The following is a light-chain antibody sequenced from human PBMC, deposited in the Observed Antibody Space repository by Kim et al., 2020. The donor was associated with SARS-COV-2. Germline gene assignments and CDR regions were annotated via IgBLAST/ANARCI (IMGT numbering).Light chain of an antibody. J-gene: IGKJ1*01. V-gene: IGKV3-20*01. CDR2: GAS. CDR3: LQYGGSPRT. Sequence: LSPGEGATLPCRASQTVSSSLAWYQQKPGQPPRLLIYGASSRATGIPDRFSGSGSGTDFTLTISRLEPEDIAVYYCLQYGGSPRTFGQGTKVDIK. CDR1: QTVSSS.